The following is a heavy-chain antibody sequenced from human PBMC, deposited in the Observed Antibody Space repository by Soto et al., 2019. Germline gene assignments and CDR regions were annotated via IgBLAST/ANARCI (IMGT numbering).Heavy chain of an antibody. J-gene: IGHJ1*01. Sequence: PSETLSLTCTVSGGSISSGGYYWSWIRHHPGKGLEWIGYIYYSGSTYYNPSLKSRVTISVDTSKNQFSLKLSSVTAADTAVYYCARAFRYCSGGSCKTPAEYFQHWGQGTLVTVSS. V-gene: IGHV4-31*03. CDR1: GGSISSGGYY. D-gene: IGHD2-15*01. CDR2: IYYSGST. CDR3: ARAFRYCSGGSCKTPAEYFQH.